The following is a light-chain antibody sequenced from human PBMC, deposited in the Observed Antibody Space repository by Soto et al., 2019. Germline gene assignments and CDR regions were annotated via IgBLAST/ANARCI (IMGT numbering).Light chain of an antibody. Sequence: EIVFTQSPATLFVSPGERATLSCRASQSVSSNLAWYQQKPGQAPRVIIYGASTRATGIPARFIGSGAGTECTRTISSLQAEDVATDYCQQSHSTPRTFGQGTQVDIK. CDR2: GAS. CDR1: QSVSSN. CDR3: QQSHSTPRT. V-gene: IGKV3-15*01. J-gene: IGKJ1*01.